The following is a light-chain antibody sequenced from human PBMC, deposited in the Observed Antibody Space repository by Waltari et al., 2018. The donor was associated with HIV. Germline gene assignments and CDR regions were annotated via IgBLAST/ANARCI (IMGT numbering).Light chain of an antibody. CDR1: QPVTKW. J-gene: IGKJ1*01. V-gene: IGKV1-5*03. CDR2: QSS. CDR3: QQYNSLPWT. Sequence: DIQLTQSPSTLSPSVGHRVIITCRASQPVTKWLAWYQQKLGRAPRVIIYQSSTLENGVPSRFSGSASGVDFTLTISSLQPEDLGTYYCQQYNSLPWTFGQGTRVEV.